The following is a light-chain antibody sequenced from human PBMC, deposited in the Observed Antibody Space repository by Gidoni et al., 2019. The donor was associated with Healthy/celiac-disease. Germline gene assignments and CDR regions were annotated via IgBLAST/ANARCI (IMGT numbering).Light chain of an antibody. CDR2: AAS. J-gene: IGKJ2*01. V-gene: IGKV1-39*01. CDR3: QQSYSTPRST. Sequence: DIPMTQSPSSLSASVGDRVTITCRASQSISSYLNWYQQKPGKAPKLLIYAASSLQSGVPSRFSGSGAGTDFTLTISSLQPEDVATYYCQQSYSTPRSTFGQGTKLEIK. CDR1: QSISSY.